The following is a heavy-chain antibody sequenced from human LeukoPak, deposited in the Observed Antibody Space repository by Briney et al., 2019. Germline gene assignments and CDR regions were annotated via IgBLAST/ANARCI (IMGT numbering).Heavy chain of an antibody. CDR2: ISGSGGSA. CDR1: GFTFSSYA. J-gene: IGHJ4*02. D-gene: IGHD6-13*01. Sequence: GGSLRLSCAASGFTFSSYAMSWVRQAPGKGLEWVSAISGSGGSAYYADSVKGRFTISRDNSKNTLYLQMNSLRAEDTAVYHCAKRQGSSWYGPVCYFDYWGQGTLVTVSS. V-gene: IGHV3-23*01. CDR3: AKRQGSSWYGPVCYFDY.